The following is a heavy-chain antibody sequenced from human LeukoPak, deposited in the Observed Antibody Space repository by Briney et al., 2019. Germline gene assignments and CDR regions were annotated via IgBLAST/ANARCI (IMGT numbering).Heavy chain of an antibody. CDR3: AQGGSGRYYYYYYGTDV. J-gene: IGHJ6*02. Sequence: PSETLSLTCAVYGGSFSGYYWSWIRQPPGKGLEWIGEINHSGSTNYNPSLESRVTISVDTSKNQFTLKLSSVTAADTAVYYCAQGGSGRYYYYYYGTDVWGQGTTVTVSS. D-gene: IGHD3-10*01. CDR2: INHSGST. V-gene: IGHV4-34*01. CDR1: GGSFSGYY.